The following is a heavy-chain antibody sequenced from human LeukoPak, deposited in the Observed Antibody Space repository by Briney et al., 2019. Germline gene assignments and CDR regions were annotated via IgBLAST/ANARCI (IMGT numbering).Heavy chain of an antibody. D-gene: IGHD1-20*01. V-gene: IGHV3-23*01. CDR2: ISGSGGST. CDR3: AKXLLXGNWNDFKYFDY. Sequence: GGSLRLSCAASGFTFSSYAMSWVRQAPGKGLEWVSGISGSGGSTYYADSVKGRFTISRDNSKNTLYLQMNSLRAEDTAVYYCAKXLLXGNWNDFKYFDYWGQGTLVTVSS. CDR1: GFTFSSYA. J-gene: IGHJ4*02.